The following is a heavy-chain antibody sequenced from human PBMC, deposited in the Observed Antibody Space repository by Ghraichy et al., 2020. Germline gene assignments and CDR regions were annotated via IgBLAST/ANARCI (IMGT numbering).Heavy chain of an antibody. V-gene: IGHV4-34*01. J-gene: IGHJ5*02. CDR3: ARVWMPVGETDCSGGSCYSSWFDP. CDR1: GGSFSGYY. D-gene: IGHD2-15*01. Sequence: SETLSLTCAVYGGSFSGYYWSWIRQPPGKGLEWIGEINHSGSTNYNPSLKSRVTISVDTSKNQFSLKLSSVTAADTAVYYCARVWMPVGETDCSGGSCYSSWFDPWGQGTLVTVSS. CDR2: INHSGST.